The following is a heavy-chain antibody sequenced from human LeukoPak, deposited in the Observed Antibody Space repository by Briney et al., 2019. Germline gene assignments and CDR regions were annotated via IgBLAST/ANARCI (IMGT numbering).Heavy chain of an antibody. CDR1: GGSFSGYY. J-gene: IGHJ5*02. CDR3: ASQTSSSWYWWFDP. Sequence: SETLSLTCAVYGGSFSGYYWSWIRQPSGKGLEWIGEINHSGSTNYNPSLKSRVTISVDTSKNQFSLKLSSVTAADTAVYYCASQTSSSWYWWFDPWGQGTLVTVSS. CDR2: INHSGST. V-gene: IGHV4-34*01. D-gene: IGHD6-13*01.